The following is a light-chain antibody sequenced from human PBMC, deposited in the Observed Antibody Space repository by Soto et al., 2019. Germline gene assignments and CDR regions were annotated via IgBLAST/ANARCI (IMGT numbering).Light chain of an antibody. CDR2: DAS. CDR3: QQYSSFSRT. J-gene: IGKJ1*01. V-gene: IGKV1-5*01. CDR1: QTISSW. Sequence: DIQLTQSPSTPSASVGDRVTLTCRASQTISSWLAWYQQKPGKAPELLIYDASTLESGVPSRFSGSGSGTEFSLTISSLQPDDFATFYCQQYSSFSRTFGQGTRWIS.